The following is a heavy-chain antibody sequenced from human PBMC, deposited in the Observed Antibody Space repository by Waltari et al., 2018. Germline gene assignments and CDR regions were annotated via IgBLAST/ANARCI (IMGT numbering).Heavy chain of an antibody. D-gene: IGHD1-26*01. CDR2: IIPFVDKT. V-gene: IGHV1-69*06. CDR1: GDTFSSYG. CDR3: ARAGKWAFFDQ. J-gene: IGHJ4*02. Sequence: QVHLVQSGTEVKKPGSYVKVSCKASGDTFSSYGIAWVRQDPGQGLEWMGGIIPFVDKTNYAQKFQGRVTITADRSTTTAYMELSSLRSEDTAIYYCARAGKWAFFDQWGQGTLVTVSS.